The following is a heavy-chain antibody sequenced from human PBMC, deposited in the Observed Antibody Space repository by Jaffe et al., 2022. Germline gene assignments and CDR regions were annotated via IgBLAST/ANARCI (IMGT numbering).Heavy chain of an antibody. CDR3: ARGGYCSGGSCYAGYYYYMDV. CDR1: GGSFSGYY. J-gene: IGHJ6*03. D-gene: IGHD2-15*01. CDR2: INHSGST. V-gene: IGHV4-34*01. Sequence: QVQLQQWGAGLLKPSETLSLTCAVYGGSFSGYYWSWIRQPPGKGLEWIGEINHSGSTNYNPSLKSRVTISVDTSKNQFSLKLSSVTAADTAVYYCARGGYCSGGSCYAGYYYYMDVWGKGTTVTVSS.